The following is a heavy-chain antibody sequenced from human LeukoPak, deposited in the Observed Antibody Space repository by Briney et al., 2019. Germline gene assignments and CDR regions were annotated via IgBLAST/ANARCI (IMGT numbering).Heavy chain of an antibody. D-gene: IGHD2-2*01. J-gene: IGHJ6*04. CDR1: GYTFTSDG. CDR3: ARDGDIVVVPAAPGDYYYYGMDV. V-gene: IGHV1-69*06. Sequence: GASVKVSCKASGYTFTSDGISWVRQAPGQGLECMGGIIPIFGTANYAQKFQGRVTITADKSTSTAYMELSSLRSEDTAVYYCARDGDIVVVPAAPGDYYYYGMDVWGKGTTVTVPS. CDR2: IIPIFGTA.